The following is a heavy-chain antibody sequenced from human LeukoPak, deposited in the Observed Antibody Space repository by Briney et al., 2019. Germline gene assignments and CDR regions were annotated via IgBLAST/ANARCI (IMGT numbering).Heavy chain of an antibody. Sequence: SETLSLTCTVSGGSISSGSYYWGWIRQPPGKGLEWIRSIYYSGSTYYNPSLKSRVTISVDTSKNQFSLKLSSVTAADTAVYYCARRIYTGYCSSTSCYNWFDPWGQGTLVTVSS. V-gene: IGHV4-39*01. D-gene: IGHD2-2*01. J-gene: IGHJ5*02. CDR2: IYYSGST. CDR1: GGSISSGSYY. CDR3: ARRIYTGYCSSTSCYNWFDP.